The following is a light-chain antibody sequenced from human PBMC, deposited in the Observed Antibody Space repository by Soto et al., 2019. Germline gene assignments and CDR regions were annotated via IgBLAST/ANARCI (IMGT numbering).Light chain of an antibody. J-gene: IGLJ1*01. CDR2: DVN. CDR3: CSYTSSSTHV. Sequence: QSALTQPASVSGSTGQSITISCTGTSSDVGGYNFVSWYQQHPGKVPKLMIFDVNRRPSGVSDRFSGSKSGNTASLTISGLQAEDERDYYCCSYTSSSTHVFGSGTKLTVL. CDR1: SSDVGGYNF. V-gene: IGLV2-14*03.